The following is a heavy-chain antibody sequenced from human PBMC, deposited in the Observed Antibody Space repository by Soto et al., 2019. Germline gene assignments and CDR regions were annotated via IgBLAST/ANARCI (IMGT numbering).Heavy chain of an antibody. CDR2: IYYSGST. CDR3: ARGIPVWYYDSSGYYFDY. Sequence: SETLSLTCTASGGSISSGDYYWSWIRQPPGKGLEWIGYIYYSGSTYYNPSLKSRVTISVDTSKNQFSLKLSSVTAADTAVYYCARGIPVWYYDSSGYYFDYWGQGTLVTVSS. J-gene: IGHJ4*02. D-gene: IGHD3-22*01. CDR1: GGSISSGDYY. V-gene: IGHV4-30-4*01.